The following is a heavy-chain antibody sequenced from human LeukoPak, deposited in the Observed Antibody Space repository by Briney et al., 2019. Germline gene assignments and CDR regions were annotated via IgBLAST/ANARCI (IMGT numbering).Heavy chain of an antibody. CDR3: ARGEYRYGNDY. V-gene: IGHV1-2*02. J-gene: IGHJ4*02. D-gene: IGHD5-18*01. CDR2: INPNSGGT. CDR1: GYTFTNNF. Sequence: ASVKVSCKASGYTFTNNFMHWVRQAPGQGLEWMGWINPNSGGTNFAQVFQGRVTMTSDTSISTVYMELSRLRSDDTAVYYCARGEYRYGNDYWGQGTLVTVSS.